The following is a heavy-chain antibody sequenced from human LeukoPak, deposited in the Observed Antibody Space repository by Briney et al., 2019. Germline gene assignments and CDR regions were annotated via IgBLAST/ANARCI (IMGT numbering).Heavy chain of an antibody. CDR2: ITSSGSTI. CDR3: VRGAGPYGDYRDY. D-gene: IGHD4-17*01. V-gene: IGHV3-11*04. J-gene: IGHJ4*02. CDR1: GFTFSDYY. Sequence: RGSLRLSCAASGFTFSDYYMSWIRQAPGKGLEWVSYITSSGSTINYADSVKGRFTISRDNDENSLYLQMNSLRAEDTAVYYCVRGAGPYGDYRDYWGQGTLVTVSS.